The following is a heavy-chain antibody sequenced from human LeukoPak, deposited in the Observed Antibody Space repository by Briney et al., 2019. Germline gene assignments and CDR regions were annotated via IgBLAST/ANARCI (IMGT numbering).Heavy chain of an antibody. V-gene: IGHV6-1*01. CDR3: ARDKSPGQLRRNWFDP. CDR1: GDSVSSNSAA. Sequence: SQTLSLTCAISGDSVSSNSAAWNWIRQSPSRGLEWLGRTYYRSKWYSDYAVSVKSRITINPDTSKNQFSLQLNSVTPEDTAVYYCARDKSPGQLRRNWFDPWGQGTLVTVSS. J-gene: IGHJ5*02. CDR2: TYYRSKWYS. D-gene: IGHD2-2*01.